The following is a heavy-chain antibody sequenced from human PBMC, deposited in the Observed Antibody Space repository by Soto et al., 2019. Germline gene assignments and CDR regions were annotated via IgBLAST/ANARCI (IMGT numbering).Heavy chain of an antibody. Sequence: QVQLVESGGGVVQPGRSLRLSCVLSGFIFSNYGMHWGRQAPANGLEWVAFIPYDGSDILYADSVKGRFTISRDKSKSTLFLHMNRPTAEDTAIYFCAIVRVADSSLDHWGQGTMVTVSS. J-gene: IGHJ4*02. CDR2: IPYDGSDI. CDR1: GFIFSNYG. CDR3: AIVRVADSSLDH. D-gene: IGHD3-10*02. V-gene: IGHV3-30*03.